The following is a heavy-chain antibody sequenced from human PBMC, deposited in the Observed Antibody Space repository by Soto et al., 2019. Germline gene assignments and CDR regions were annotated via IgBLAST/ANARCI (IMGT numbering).Heavy chain of an antibody. V-gene: IGHV3-23*01. D-gene: IGHD3-10*01. CDR2: ILDTGTTV. Sequence: GSLRLSCAASVFPFSSTDMSWVRQAPGKGLEWVSTILDTGTTVFYADSVKGRFTVSRDNSNNTLYVQMNNLRADDTAVYYCVKNSGWFNTWGQGALVTVSS. CDR3: VKNSGWFNT. J-gene: IGHJ5*02. CDR1: VFPFSSTD.